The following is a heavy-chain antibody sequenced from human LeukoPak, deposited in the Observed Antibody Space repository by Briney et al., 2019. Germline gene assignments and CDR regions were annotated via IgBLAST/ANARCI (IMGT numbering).Heavy chain of an antibody. CDR1: GFTFSSYA. V-gene: IGHV3-23*01. Sequence: AGGSLRLSCAASGFTFSSYAMSWVRQAPGKGLEWVSAISGSGGSTYYADSVKGRFTISRDNSKNTLYLQMNSLRAEDTAVYYCAKTSGLYSGSYPSSLWGQGTLVTVSS. D-gene: IGHD1-26*01. CDR2: ISGSGGST. CDR3: AKTSGLYSGSYPSSL. J-gene: IGHJ4*02.